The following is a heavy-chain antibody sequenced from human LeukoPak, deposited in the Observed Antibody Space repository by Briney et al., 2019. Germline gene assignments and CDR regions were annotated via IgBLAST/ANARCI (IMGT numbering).Heavy chain of an antibody. D-gene: IGHD6-6*01. V-gene: IGHV4-30-4*02. CDR3: AKVSSSIAARYFDY. CDR1: GGSISSGDYY. Sequence: SETLSLTCTVSGGSISSGDYYWSWIRQPPGKGLEWIGYIYYSGSTYYNPSLKSRVTISVDTSKNQFTLKLSSVTAADTAVYYCAKVSSSIAARYFDYWGQGTLVTVSS. CDR2: IYYSGST. J-gene: IGHJ4*02.